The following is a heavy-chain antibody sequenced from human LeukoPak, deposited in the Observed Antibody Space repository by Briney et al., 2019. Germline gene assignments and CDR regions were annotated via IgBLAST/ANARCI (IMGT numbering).Heavy chain of an antibody. CDR3: ARADLAGYQEDFDF. V-gene: IGHV4-4*09. CDR2: INSNGET. J-gene: IGHJ4*02. Sequence: SETLSLTCTVSGGPISSYYWSWIRQHPGKGLEWLGHINSNGETHYNPSLKSRLTISVDTSKSQFSLELSSATAADTAVYYCARADLAGYQEDFDFWGQGALVTVSS. D-gene: IGHD3-9*01. CDR1: GGPISSYY.